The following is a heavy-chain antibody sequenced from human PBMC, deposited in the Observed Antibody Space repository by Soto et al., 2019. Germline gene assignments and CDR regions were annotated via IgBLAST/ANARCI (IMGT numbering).Heavy chain of an antibody. CDR3: ARGDNTDYYGMDV. CDR1: GFTFSSYS. J-gene: IGHJ6*02. D-gene: IGHD1-20*01. Sequence: GSLRLSCAASGFTFSSYSMNWVRQAAGRGLEWVSSITSSSSYIYYADSVKGRFTISRDHAKNSLYLQMNSLRAEDTAVYYCARGDNTDYYGMDVWGQGTTVNVSS. CDR2: ITSSSSYI. V-gene: IGHV3-21*01.